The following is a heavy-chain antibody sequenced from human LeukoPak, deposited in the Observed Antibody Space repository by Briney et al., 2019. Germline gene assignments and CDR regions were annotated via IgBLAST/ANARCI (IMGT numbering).Heavy chain of an antibody. D-gene: IGHD6-13*01. CDR3: ARVRAAAGIDY. V-gene: IGHV3-21*01. Sequence: GGSLRRSCAASGFTFSSYSMNWVRQAPGKRLEWVSSISSSSSYIYYADSVKGRFTISRDNAKNSLYLQMNSLRAEDTAVYYCARVRAAAGIDYWGQGTLVTVSS. J-gene: IGHJ4*02. CDR1: GFTFSSYS. CDR2: ISSSSSYI.